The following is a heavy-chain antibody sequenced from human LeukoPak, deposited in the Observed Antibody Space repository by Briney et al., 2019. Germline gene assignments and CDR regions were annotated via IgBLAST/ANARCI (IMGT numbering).Heavy chain of an antibody. CDR1: GVTFSSYG. Sequence: GGSLRLSCTASGVTFSSYGMHWVRQAPGKGLEWVAFIRYDGSNKYYADSVKGRFTISRDNSKNTLYLQMNSLRAEDTAVYYCAKYRSGCLAYWGQGTLVTVSS. J-gene: IGHJ4*02. CDR2: IRYDGSNK. D-gene: IGHD3-22*01. V-gene: IGHV3-30*02. CDR3: AKYRSGCLAY.